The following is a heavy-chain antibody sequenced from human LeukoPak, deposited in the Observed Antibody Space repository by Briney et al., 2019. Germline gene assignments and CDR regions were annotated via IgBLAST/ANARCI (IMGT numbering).Heavy chain of an antibody. CDR3: ASSGYSGYDFDY. CDR1: GGSISSYY. V-gene: IGHV4-59*01. Sequence: PSETLSLTCTVSGGSISSYYWSWIRQPPGKGLEWIGYIYYSGSTNYNPSLKSRVTISVDTSKNQFSLKLSSVTAADTAVYYCASSGYSGYDFDYWGQGTLVTVSS. D-gene: IGHD5-12*01. CDR2: IYYSGST. J-gene: IGHJ4*02.